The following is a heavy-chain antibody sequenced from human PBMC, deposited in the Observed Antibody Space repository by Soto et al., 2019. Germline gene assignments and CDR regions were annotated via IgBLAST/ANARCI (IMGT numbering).Heavy chain of an antibody. D-gene: IGHD5-18*01. CDR2: ISDTGGGT. Sequence: GGSLRLSCAASGFIFGTYAMSWVRQAPGKGPEWVAVISDTGGGTYYADSVKGRFTISRDNSKNTLYLQMSSLRAEDTAVYYCVKDPKRGYSYAFDYWGQGTLVTVSS. J-gene: IGHJ4*02. CDR3: VKDPKRGYSYAFDY. V-gene: IGHV3-23*01. CDR1: GFIFGTYA.